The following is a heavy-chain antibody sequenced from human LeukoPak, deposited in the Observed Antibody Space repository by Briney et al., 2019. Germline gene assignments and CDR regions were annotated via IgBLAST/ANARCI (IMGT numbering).Heavy chain of an antibody. D-gene: IGHD3-3*01. Sequence: SETLSLTCTFSGGSISSSSYYWGWIRQPPGKGLEWIGSIYYSGSTYYNPSLKSRVTISVDTSKNQFSLKLSSVTAADTAVYYCARQSYYDFWSGYYPPPLDYWGQGTLVTVSS. V-gene: IGHV4-39*01. CDR1: GGSISSSSYY. CDR2: IYYSGST. J-gene: IGHJ4*02. CDR3: ARQSYYDFWSGYYPPPLDY.